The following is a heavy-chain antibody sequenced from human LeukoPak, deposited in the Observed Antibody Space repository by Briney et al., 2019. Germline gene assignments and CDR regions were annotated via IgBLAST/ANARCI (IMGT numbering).Heavy chain of an antibody. J-gene: IGHJ4*02. CDR2: INSDGSST. CDR3: VRGSHDFDY. CDR1: GFTFSNYW. Sequence: PGGSLRLSCAASGFTFSNYWMHWVRQAPGKGLVWVSRINSDGSSTNYADSVKGRFTISRDNAKNTLYLQMNSLRDEETAVYYCVRGSHDFDYGGQGTLVTVSS. V-gene: IGHV3-74*01.